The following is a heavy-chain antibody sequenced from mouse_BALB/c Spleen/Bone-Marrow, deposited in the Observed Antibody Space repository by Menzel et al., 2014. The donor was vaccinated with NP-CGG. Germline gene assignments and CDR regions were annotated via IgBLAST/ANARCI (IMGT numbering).Heavy chain of an antibody. CDR3: ARDWTIPFAY. CDR2: INPSSGYT. D-gene: IGHD1-1*02. CDR1: GYTFTSYT. V-gene: IGHV1-4*01. J-gene: IGHJ3*01. Sequence: QVHVKQSGAELARPGASVKMSCKASGYTFTSYTMHWVKQRPGQGLEWIGYINPSSGYTNYNQKFKDKATLTADKSSSTAYIQLSSLTSEDSAVYYCARDWTIPFAYWGQGTLVTVSA.